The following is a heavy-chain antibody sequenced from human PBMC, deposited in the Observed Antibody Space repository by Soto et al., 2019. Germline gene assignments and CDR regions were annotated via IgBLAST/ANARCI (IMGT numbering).Heavy chain of an antibody. D-gene: IGHD1-1*01. Sequence: ASVKVSCKASGYTFTSYSIHWVRQAPGQRLEWMGWINAGNGNTKYSQKFQGRVTITRDTSASTAYMELSSLRSEDTAVYYCARVQFRGNFDYWGQGTLVTVSS. J-gene: IGHJ4*02. CDR1: GYTFTSYS. CDR2: INAGNGNT. CDR3: ARVQFRGNFDY. V-gene: IGHV1-3*01.